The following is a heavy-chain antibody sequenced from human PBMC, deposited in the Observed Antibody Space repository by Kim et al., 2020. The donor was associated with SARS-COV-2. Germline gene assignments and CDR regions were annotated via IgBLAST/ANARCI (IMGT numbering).Heavy chain of an antibody. J-gene: IGHJ4*02. CDR1: GFTFSSYS. CDR2: ISSSSSYI. D-gene: IGHD1-1*01. CDR3: ARDERTGSDLDY. V-gene: IGHV3-21*01. Sequence: GGSLRLSCAASGFTFSSYSMNWVRQAPGKGLEWVSSISSSSSYIYYADSVKGRFTISRDNAKNSLYLQMNSLRAEDTAVYYCARDERTGSDLDYWGQGTLVTVSS.